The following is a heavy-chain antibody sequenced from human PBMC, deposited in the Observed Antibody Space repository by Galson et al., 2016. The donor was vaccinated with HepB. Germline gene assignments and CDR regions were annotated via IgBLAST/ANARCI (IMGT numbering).Heavy chain of an antibody. V-gene: IGHV4-31*03. CDR2: SYYGGST. Sequence: TLSLTCSVSGGSISGGNYYWSWIRQHPGKGLEWIGYSYYGGSTYYNPSLKSRLTISLDSSNNRFSLSLDSVTAADTALYYCATGIQRIQGAPFDNWGQGTLVTVSS. CDR1: GGSISGGNYY. D-gene: IGHD5-18*01. J-gene: IGHJ4*02. CDR3: ATGIQRIQGAPFDN.